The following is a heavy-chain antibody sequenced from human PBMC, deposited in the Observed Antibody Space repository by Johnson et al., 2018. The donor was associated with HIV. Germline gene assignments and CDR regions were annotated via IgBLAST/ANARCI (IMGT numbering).Heavy chain of an antibody. D-gene: IGHD3-9*01. CDR2: IYSGGST. CDR1: GFTVSSNY. CDR3: VKGFRNDIWTGYGRPAFEF. J-gene: IGHJ3*01. V-gene: IGHV3-53*05. Sequence: VQLVETGGGLIQPGGSLRLSCAASGFTVSSNYMSWVRQAPGKGLEWVSVIYSGGSTYYADSVKGRFTISRDNSKNTLYLQMNSLIAEDTAVYYCVKGFRNDIWTGYGRPAFEFWGQGTMVAVSS.